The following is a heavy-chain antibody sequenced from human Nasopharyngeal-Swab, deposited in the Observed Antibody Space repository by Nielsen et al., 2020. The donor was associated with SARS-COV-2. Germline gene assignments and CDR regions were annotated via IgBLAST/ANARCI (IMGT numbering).Heavy chain of an antibody. CDR3: AKEEPVYSRGPYDY. Sequence: GESLKISCAASGFTFSSYAMHWVRQAPGKGLEWVAVISYDGSNKYDADSVKGRFTISRENSKNTLYLQMNSLRAEDKVVYYCAKEEPVYSRGPYDYWGQGTLVTVSS. CDR1: GFTFSSYA. V-gene: IGHV3-30*04. CDR2: ISYDGSNK. J-gene: IGHJ4*02. D-gene: IGHD6-13*01.